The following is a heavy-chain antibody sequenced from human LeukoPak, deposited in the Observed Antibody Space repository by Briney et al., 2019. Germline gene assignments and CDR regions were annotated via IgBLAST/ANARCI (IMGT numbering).Heavy chain of an antibody. CDR3: AREDSKPKYYYYYGMDV. D-gene: IGHD4-11*01. CDR2: INPNSGGT. Sequence: ASVKVSCKASGYTFTGYYVNWVRQAPGQGLEWMGRINPNSGGTKYAQKFQGRVTMTRDTSISTAYMELSRLRSDDTAVYYCAREDSKPKYYYYYGMDVWGQGTTATVSS. J-gene: IGHJ6*02. CDR1: GYTFTGYY. V-gene: IGHV1-2*06.